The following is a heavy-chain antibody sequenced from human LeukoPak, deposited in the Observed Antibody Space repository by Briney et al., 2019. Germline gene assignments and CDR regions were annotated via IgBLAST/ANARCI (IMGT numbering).Heavy chain of an antibody. CDR1: GFTFSSYA. D-gene: IGHD2-8*01. CDR2: ISSGGGST. V-gene: IGHV3-23*01. Sequence: PGGSLRLSCAASGFTFSSYAMSWVRQAPGKGLEWVSSISSGGGSTYYADSVKGRFTISRDNSKNTLYLQMNSLRAEDTAVYYCARGTRDCTNGVCFAFDIWGQGTMVTVSS. J-gene: IGHJ3*02. CDR3: ARGTRDCTNGVCFAFDI.